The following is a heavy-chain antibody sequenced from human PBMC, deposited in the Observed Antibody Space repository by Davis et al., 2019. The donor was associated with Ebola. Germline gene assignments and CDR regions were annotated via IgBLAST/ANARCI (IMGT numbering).Heavy chain of an antibody. CDR3: ARHGGLEYSSSSSYYGMDV. D-gene: IGHD6-6*01. J-gene: IGHJ6*02. CDR2: ISSSGSTI. Sequence: GESLKISCAASGFTFSDYYMSWIRQAPGKGLEWVSYISSSGSTIYYADSVKGRFTISRDNAKNSLYLQMNSLRAEDTAVYYCARHGGLEYSSSSSYYGMDVWGQGTTVTVSS. CDR1: GFTFSDYY. V-gene: IGHV3-11*01.